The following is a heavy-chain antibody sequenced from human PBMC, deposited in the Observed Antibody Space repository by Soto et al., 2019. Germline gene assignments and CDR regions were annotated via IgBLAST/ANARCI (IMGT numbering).Heavy chain of an antibody. CDR2: IYYSGTT. V-gene: IGHV4-31*03. J-gene: IGHJ5*02. Sequence: PSETLSLTCTVSGGSISSGGYYWSWIRQHPGKGLEWIGYIYYSGTTYYNPSLRSRVTISVDASKNQFSLRLTSVTAADTAVYYCARSVDPWGQGTLVTVSS. CDR3: ARSVDP. CDR1: GGSISSGGYY.